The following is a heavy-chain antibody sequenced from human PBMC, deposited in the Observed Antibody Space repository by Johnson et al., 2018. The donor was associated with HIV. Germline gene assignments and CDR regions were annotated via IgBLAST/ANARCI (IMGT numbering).Heavy chain of an antibody. CDR2: ISYDGSNK. J-gene: IGHJ3*02. CDR3: ARDLRGAFDI. V-gene: IGHV3-30*04. CDR1: GFTFSSYA. Sequence: QLVESGGGVVQPGRSLRLSCAASGFTFSSYAMHWVRQAPGKGLEWVAVISYDGSNKYYADSVKGRFTISRDNSKNTLYLQMNSLRAEDTAVYYCARDLRGAFDIWGQGTMVAVSS.